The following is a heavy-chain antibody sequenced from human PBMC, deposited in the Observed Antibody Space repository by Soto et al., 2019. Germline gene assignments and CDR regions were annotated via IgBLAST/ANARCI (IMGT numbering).Heavy chain of an antibody. Sequence: GGSLRLSCAASGFTFSSYAMSWVRQAPGKGLERVSAISGSGGSTYYADSVKGRFTISRDNSKNTLYLQMNSLRAEDTAVYYCANYELSGDTHNMDVWGKGTTVTVSS. V-gene: IGHV3-23*01. CDR3: ANYELSGDTHNMDV. CDR1: GFTFSSYA. D-gene: IGHD2-2*01. CDR2: ISGSGGST. J-gene: IGHJ6*03.